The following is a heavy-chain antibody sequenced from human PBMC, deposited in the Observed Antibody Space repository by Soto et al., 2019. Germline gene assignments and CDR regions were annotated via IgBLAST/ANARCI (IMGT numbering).Heavy chain of an antibody. CDR3: ARRYKSAGWFDP. CDR2: INTANGNT. J-gene: IGHJ5*02. Sequence: QVQLAQSGAEVKKPGASVRVSCQASGYSFNTYAIHWVRQAPGQGLEWMGWINTANGNTEYTQKFQGRVTFTRDTSATTAYMDLSSLRSEDTATYYCARRYKSAGWFDPWGQGTLVTVSS. CDR1: GYSFNTYA. V-gene: IGHV1-3*04. D-gene: IGHD1-1*01.